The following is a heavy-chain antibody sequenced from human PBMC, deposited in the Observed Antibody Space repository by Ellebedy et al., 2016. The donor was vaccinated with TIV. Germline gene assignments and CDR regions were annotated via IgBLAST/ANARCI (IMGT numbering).Heavy chain of an antibody. CDR3: ARAGGFSDFVVLDVAPRWFDP. D-gene: IGHD2-21*01. CDR1: GFTFSNYD. Sequence: PGGSLRLSCAASGFTFSNYDMHWVRQAPGKGLEWVAVIYYDAIDIYSVDSVKGRFTISRDNSKNTLYLQMNSLRAEDTAVYYCARAGGFSDFVVLDVAPRWFDPWGQGILVTVFS. CDR2: IYYDAIDI. J-gene: IGHJ5*02. V-gene: IGHV3-33*01.